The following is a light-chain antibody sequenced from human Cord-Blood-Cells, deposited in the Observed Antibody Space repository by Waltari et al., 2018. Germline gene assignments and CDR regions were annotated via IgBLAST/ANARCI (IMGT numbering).Light chain of an antibody. J-gene: IGLJ2*01. CDR1: SSDVGSYNL. CDR3: CSYAGSSTFDVV. Sequence: QSALTQLASVSGSPGQSITISCTGTSSDVGSYNLVSWYQQHPGKAPKLMIYEGSKRPSGVSNRFSGSKSGNTASLTISGLQAEDEADYYCCSYAGSSTFDVVFGGGTKLTVL. V-gene: IGLV2-23*03. CDR2: EGS.